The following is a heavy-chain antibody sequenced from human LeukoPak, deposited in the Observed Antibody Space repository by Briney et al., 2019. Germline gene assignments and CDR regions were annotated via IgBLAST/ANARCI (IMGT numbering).Heavy chain of an antibody. D-gene: IGHD3-10*01. Sequence: GASVKVSCKASGYTFTSYGISWVRQAPGQGLEWMGWISAYNGNTNYAQKLQGRVTMTTDTSTSTAYMELRSLRSDDTAVYYCARVEKGYYGSGSYDFWGQGTLLTVSS. V-gene: IGHV1-18*01. J-gene: IGHJ4*02. CDR1: GYTFTSYG. CDR2: ISAYNGNT. CDR3: ARVEKGYYGSGSYDF.